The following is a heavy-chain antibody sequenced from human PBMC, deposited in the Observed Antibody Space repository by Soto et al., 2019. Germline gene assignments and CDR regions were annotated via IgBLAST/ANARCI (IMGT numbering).Heavy chain of an antibody. Sequence: GGSLRLSCAASGFTVSSNYMSWVRQAPGKGLEWVSVIYSGGSTYYADSVKGRFTISRDNSKNTLYLQMNSLRAEDTAVYYCARDRQDLNWFDPWGQGTLVTVSS. CDR1: GFTVSSNY. V-gene: IGHV3-66*01. J-gene: IGHJ5*02. CDR3: ARDRQDLNWFDP. CDR2: IYSGGST. D-gene: IGHD3-3*01.